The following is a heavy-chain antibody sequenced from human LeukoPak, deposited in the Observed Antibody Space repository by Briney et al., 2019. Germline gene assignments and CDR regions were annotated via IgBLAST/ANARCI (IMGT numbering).Heavy chain of an antibody. D-gene: IGHD6-13*01. V-gene: IGHV4-34*01. Sequence: SETLSLTCAVYGGSFSGYSWIWIRQPPGKGLEWIGEIYHSGSTNYSPSLKSRVTISVDTSKNQFSLRLSSVTAADTAVYYCARVQLAIGWFDPWGQGTLVSVSS. J-gene: IGHJ5*02. CDR2: IYHSGST. CDR1: GGSFSGYS. CDR3: ARVQLAIGWFDP.